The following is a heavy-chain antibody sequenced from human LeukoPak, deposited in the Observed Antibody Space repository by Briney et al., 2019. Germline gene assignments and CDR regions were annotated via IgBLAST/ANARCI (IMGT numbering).Heavy chain of an antibody. CDR2: IYYSGST. CDR3: ARRIAAAGYYDY. J-gene: IGHJ4*02. CDR1: GGSISSYY. D-gene: IGHD6-13*01. Sequence: SETLSLTCTVSGGSISSYYWSWIRQPPGKGLEWIGYIYYSGSTNYNPSLKSRVTISVDTSKNQFSLKLSSVTAADTAVYYCARRIAAAGYYDYWGQGTLVTVSS. V-gene: IGHV4-59*08.